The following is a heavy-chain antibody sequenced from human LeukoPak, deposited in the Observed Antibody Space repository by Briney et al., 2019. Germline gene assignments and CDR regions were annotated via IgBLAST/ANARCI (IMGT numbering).Heavy chain of an antibody. CDR1: GYTFTGFY. V-gene: IGHV1-2*02. Sequence: GASVKVSCKPSGYTFTGFYIHWVRQAPGRGLQWMGWINPKNGATKYSQNFRARVTMTRDTSIDTAYMELSSLTSDDTAIYYCARPTHRLTVTTALDYWGQGTLVTVSS. CDR3: ARPTHRLTVTTALDY. D-gene: IGHD4-17*01. CDR2: INPKNGAT. J-gene: IGHJ4*02.